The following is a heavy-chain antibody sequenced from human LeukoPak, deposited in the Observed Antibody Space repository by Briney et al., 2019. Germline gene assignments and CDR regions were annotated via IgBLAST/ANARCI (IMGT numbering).Heavy chain of an antibody. Sequence: PGGSLRLSCAASGFTFSSYAMSWVRQAPGKGLEWVSAISGSGGSTYYADSVKGRFTISRDNSKNTLYLQMNSLRAEDTAVYYCARRRDGYNFRDAFDIWGQGTMVTVSS. CDR2: ISGSGGST. CDR1: GFTFSSYA. J-gene: IGHJ3*02. V-gene: IGHV3-23*01. CDR3: ARRRDGYNFRDAFDI. D-gene: IGHD5-24*01.